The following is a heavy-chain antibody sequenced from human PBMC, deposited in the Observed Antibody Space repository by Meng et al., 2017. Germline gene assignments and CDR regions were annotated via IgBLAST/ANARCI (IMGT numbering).Heavy chain of an antibody. CDR1: GFTFSSYA. D-gene: IGHD3-10*01. Sequence: QVQLVESGGGWGQPGRSLSLSCAASGFTFSSYAMHWVRQAPGKGLEWVAVISYDGSNKYYADSVRGRFTISRDNSKNTLYLQMNSLRAEDTAVYYCASMGYWGQGTLVTVSS. V-gene: IGHV3-30*01. CDR3: ASMGY. J-gene: IGHJ4*02. CDR2: ISYDGSNK.